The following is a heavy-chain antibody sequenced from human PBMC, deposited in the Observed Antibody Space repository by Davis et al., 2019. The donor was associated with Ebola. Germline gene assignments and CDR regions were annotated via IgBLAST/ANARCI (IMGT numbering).Heavy chain of an antibody. Sequence: SVKVSCKASGGTFSSYAISWVRQAPGQGLEWMGGTIPKFNLAQYAQKFQGRVTITADESTSTAYMEMSRLTAEDTAVYYCARLYGSGTTIDYWGQGTLVTVSS. J-gene: IGHJ4*02. CDR3: ARLYGSGTTIDY. V-gene: IGHV1-69*13. CDR2: TIPKFNLA. D-gene: IGHD3-10*01. CDR1: GGTFSSYA.